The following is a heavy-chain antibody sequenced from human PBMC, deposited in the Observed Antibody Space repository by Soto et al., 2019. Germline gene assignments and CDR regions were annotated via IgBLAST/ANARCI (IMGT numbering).Heavy chain of an antibody. CDR2: IIPIFGTA. Sequence: ASVKVSCKASGGTFSSYAISWVRQAPGQGLEWMGGIIPIFGTANYAQKFQGRVTITADESTSTAYMELSSLRSEDTAVYYCARDRYSSSWYDYYYGMDVWGQGTTVTVSS. J-gene: IGHJ6*02. D-gene: IGHD6-13*01. CDR3: ARDRYSSSWYDYYYGMDV. V-gene: IGHV1-69*13. CDR1: GGTFSSYA.